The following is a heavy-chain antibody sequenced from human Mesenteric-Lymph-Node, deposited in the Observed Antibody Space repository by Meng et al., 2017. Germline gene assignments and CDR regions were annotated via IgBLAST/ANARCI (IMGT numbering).Heavy chain of an antibody. CDR1: GYTFSNNG. J-gene: IGHJ4*02. CDR2: ISGYSGNT. Sequence: GQLVQSGAEGKKTGAAVQGYCKATGYTFSNNGISWVRQAPGQGLEWMGWISGYSGNTKYAQKLQGRVTMTTDTSTNTAYMELRSLRSDDTAVYYCTRADIAAAGTGGYWGQGTLVTVSS. CDR3: TRADIAAAGTGGY. D-gene: IGHD6-13*01. V-gene: IGHV1-18*01.